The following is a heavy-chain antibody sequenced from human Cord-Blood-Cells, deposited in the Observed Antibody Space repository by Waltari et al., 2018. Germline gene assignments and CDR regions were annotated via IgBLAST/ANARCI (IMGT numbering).Heavy chain of an antibody. Sequence: QVQLQESGPGLVKPSQTLSLTCTVSGGSISSGDYYWSWIRQPPGKGLEWSGYIYYTGSTHSTPALKRRVTISVDTSKNQFSLKLSSVTAADTAVYYCARETAEFGDYVGWFDPWGQGTLVTVSS. CDR3: ARETAEFGDYVGWFDP. D-gene: IGHD4-17*01. CDR2: IYYTGST. J-gene: IGHJ5*02. CDR1: GGSISSGDYY. V-gene: IGHV4-30-4*08.